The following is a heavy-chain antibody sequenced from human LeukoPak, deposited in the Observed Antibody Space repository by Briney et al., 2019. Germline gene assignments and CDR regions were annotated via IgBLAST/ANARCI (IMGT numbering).Heavy chain of an antibody. V-gene: IGHV4-61*08. Sequence: SETLSLTCTVSGGSISSGGYYWSWIRQPPGTGLEWIGYIYYSGSTNYNPSLKSRVTISVDTSKNQFSLKLSSVTAADTAVYYCARLPDPPGWGSYRYTEGYWGQGTLVTVSS. D-gene: IGHD3-16*02. J-gene: IGHJ4*02. CDR2: IYYSGST. CDR3: ARLPDPPGWGSYRYTEGY. CDR1: GGSISSGGYY.